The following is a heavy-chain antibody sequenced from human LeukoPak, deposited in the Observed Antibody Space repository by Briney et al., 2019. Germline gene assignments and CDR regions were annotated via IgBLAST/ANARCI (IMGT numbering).Heavy chain of an antibody. CDR1: GYTFTGYY. D-gene: IGHD6-13*01. V-gene: IGHV1-2*02. CDR2: INPNSGGT. Sequence: ASVKVSCKASGYTFTGYYMHWVRQAPGQGLEWMGWINPNSGGTNYAQKFQGRDTMTRDTSISTAYMELSRLRSDDTAVYYCARVEQGSSWYHYYYGMDVWGQGTTVTVSS. J-gene: IGHJ6*02. CDR3: ARVEQGSSWYHYYYGMDV.